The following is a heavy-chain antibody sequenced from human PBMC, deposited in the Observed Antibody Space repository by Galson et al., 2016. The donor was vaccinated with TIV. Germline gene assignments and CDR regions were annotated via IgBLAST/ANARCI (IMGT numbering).Heavy chain of an antibody. V-gene: IGHV5-10-1*01. CDR3: ARPHYGDGDY. D-gene: IGHD4-17*01. CDR1: GYRFTSYW. J-gene: IGHJ4*02. CDR2: IDPTDSYT. Sequence: QSGAEVKKPGESLRISCKGSGYRFTSYWINWVRQMPGKGLEWMGRIDPTDSYTNYSPSFQGHVTISADKSIGTSYLQWSSLQASDTAVYYCARPHYGDGDYWGLGTLVTVSS.